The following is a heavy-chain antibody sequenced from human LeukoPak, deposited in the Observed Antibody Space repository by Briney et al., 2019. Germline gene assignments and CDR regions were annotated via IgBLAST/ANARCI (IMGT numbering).Heavy chain of an antibody. V-gene: IGHV3-23*01. J-gene: IGHJ4*02. CDR1: GFTFSSYA. D-gene: IGHD2-2*02. CDR3: AKGYCSSTSCHRGDY. Sequence: PGGSLRLSCAASGFTFSSYAMSWVRQAPGKGLEWVSAISGSGGSTYYADSVKGRFTISRDNSKNTLYLQMNSLRAEDTAVYYCAKGYCSSTSCHRGDYWGQGTLVTVSS. CDR2: ISGSGGST.